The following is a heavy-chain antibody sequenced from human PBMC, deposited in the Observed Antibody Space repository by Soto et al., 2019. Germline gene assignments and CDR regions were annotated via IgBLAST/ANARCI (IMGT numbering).Heavy chain of an antibody. D-gene: IGHD3-22*01. V-gene: IGHV5-51*01. CDR2: IYPGDSDT. CDR1: GYSFTSYW. CDR3: ARHADYYDSSGYYNWFDP. Sequence: GESLKISCKGSGYSFTSYWIGWVRQMPGKGLEWMGIIYPGDSDTRYSPSFQGQVTISADKSISTAYLQWSSLKASDTAMYYCARHADYYDSSGYYNWFDPWGQGTLVTVS. J-gene: IGHJ5*02.